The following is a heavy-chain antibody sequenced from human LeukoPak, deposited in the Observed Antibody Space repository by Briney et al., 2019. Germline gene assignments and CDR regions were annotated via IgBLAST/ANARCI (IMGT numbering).Heavy chain of an antibody. J-gene: IGHJ4*02. D-gene: IGHD3-22*01. CDR1: GGSISSGDYF. Sequence: SETLSLTCTVSGGSISSGDYFWSWIRQHPGNGLEWIGYIYYSGSTYYNPSLKSRVAISVDTSKNQFSLTVSSVTAADTAVYYCTRDVPRSSGYPDNWGQGTLVTVSS. V-gene: IGHV4-31*03. CDR3: TRDVPRSSGYPDN. CDR2: IYYSGST.